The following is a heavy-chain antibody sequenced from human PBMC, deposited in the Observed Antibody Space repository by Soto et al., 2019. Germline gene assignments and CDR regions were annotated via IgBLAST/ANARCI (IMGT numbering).Heavy chain of an antibody. V-gene: IGHV3-33*01. Sequence: GGSLRLSCAASGFTFSSYGMHWVRQAPGKGLEWVAVIWYDGSNKYYADSVKGRFTISRDNSKNTLYLQMNSLRAEDTAVYYCARDFTYYYDSSGYPPDAFDIWGQGPMVTVSS. CDR1: GFTFSSYG. D-gene: IGHD3-22*01. CDR2: IWYDGSNK. CDR3: ARDFTYYYDSSGYPPDAFDI. J-gene: IGHJ3*02.